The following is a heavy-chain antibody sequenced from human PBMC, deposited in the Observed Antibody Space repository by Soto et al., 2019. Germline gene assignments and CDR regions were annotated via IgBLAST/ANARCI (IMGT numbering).Heavy chain of an antibody. CDR3: ARDKLDTAMDTYGMDV. D-gene: IGHD5-18*01. V-gene: IGHV3-33*01. J-gene: IGHJ6*02. CDR1: GFTFSSYG. CDR2: IWYDGSNK. Sequence: VQLVESGGGVVQPGRSLRLSCAASGFTFSSYGMHWVRQAPGKGLEWVAVIWYDGSNKYYADSVKGRFTISRDNSKNTLYLQMNSLRAEDTAVYYCARDKLDTAMDTYGMDVWGQGTTVTVSS.